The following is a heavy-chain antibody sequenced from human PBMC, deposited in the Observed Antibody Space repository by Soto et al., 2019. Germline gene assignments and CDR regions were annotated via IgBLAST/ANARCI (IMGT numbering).Heavy chain of an antibody. CDR1: GASISGFY. CDR2: IYATGTT. D-gene: IGHD1-1*01. CDR3: VRDGKKTLRDWFDP. J-gene: IGHJ5*02. V-gene: IGHV4-4*07. Sequence: SETLSLTCTVSGASISGFYWSWIRKSAGKGLEWIGRIYATGTTDYNPSLKSRVMMSVXXXXXXFXLXLXXXTAAXTAVYYCVRDGKKTLRDWFDPWGQGISVTVSS.